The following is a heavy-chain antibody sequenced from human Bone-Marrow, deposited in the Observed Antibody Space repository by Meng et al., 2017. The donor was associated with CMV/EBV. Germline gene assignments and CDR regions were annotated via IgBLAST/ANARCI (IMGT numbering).Heavy chain of an antibody. D-gene: IGHD3-3*01. Sequence: ASVKVSCKASGYTFTGYYMHWVRQAPGQGLEWMGWINPNSGGTNYAQKFQGRVTMTRDTSISTAYMELSRLRSDDTAVYYCAKARRSSGYSYYYYYYGMDVWGQGNTVTVSS. CDR2: INPNSGGT. CDR3: AKARRSSGYSYYYYYYGMDV. J-gene: IGHJ6*02. CDR1: GYTFTGYY. V-gene: IGHV1-2*02.